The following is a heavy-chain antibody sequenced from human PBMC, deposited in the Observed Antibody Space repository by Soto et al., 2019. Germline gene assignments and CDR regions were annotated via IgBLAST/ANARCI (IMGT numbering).Heavy chain of an antibody. J-gene: IGHJ6*03. CDR1: GGSISSYY. CDR2: IYYSGST. V-gene: IGHV4-59*01. CDR3: AREGYGSGSYSYYYYYYMDV. Sequence: SETLSLTCPVSGGSISSYYWSWIRQPPGKGLEWIGYIYYSGSTNYNPSLKSRVTISVDTSKDQFSLKLSSVTAADTAVYYCAREGYGSGSYSYYYYYYMDVWGKGTTVTVSS. D-gene: IGHD3-10*01.